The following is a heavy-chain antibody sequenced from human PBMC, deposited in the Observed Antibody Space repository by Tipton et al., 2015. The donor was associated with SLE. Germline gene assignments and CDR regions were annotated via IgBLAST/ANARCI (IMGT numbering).Heavy chain of an antibody. D-gene: IGHD2-2*01. V-gene: IGHV3-7*04. Sequence: SLRLSCAGSGFTFSSYWMTWVRQAPGKGLEWVANIKQDESKKFYVDSVKGRFTISRDNAKNSLYLQMNSLRAEDTAVYYCARGSSTSDSCYYYGMDVWGQGTTVTVSS. CDR1: GFTFSSYW. CDR2: IKQDESKK. J-gene: IGHJ6*02. CDR3: ARGSSTSDSCYYYGMDV.